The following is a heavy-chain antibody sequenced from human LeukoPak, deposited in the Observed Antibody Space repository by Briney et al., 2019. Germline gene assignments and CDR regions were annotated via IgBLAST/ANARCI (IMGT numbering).Heavy chain of an antibody. CDR3: AKSEGVGASFYFYYGMDV. J-gene: IGHJ6*02. D-gene: IGHD1-26*01. V-gene: IGHV3-23*01. CDR2: ISGTGGST. Sequence: PGGSLRLSCAASGFTFSSYAMNWVRQAPGKGLEWVSAISGTGGSTYSADSVKGRFTISRDNSKNTLYLQMNSLRAEDTAVFYCAKSEGVGASFYFYYGMDVWGQGTTVTVSS. CDR1: GFTFSSYA.